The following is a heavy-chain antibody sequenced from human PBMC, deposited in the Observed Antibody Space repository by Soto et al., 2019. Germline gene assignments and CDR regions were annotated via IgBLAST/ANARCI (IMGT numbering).Heavy chain of an antibody. D-gene: IGHD6-19*01. CDR2: INQDGSKK. J-gene: IGHJ4*02. Sequence: EVQLVESGGGLVQPGGSLRLSCAVSGFTFSTYWMSWVRQAPGKGLEWVANINQDGSKKYYADSVKGRFTISRDNAKNSLYLQMNSLRAEDTAVYYCARSLGGYSRGWNFDYWGQGTLVTVSS. CDR3: ARSLGGYSRGWNFDY. V-gene: IGHV3-7*01. CDR1: GFTFSTYW.